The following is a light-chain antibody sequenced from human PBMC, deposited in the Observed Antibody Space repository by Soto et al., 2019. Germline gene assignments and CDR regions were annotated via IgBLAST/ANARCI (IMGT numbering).Light chain of an antibody. J-gene: IGKJ5*01. Sequence: EIVLTESPRTLSLSPGETATLSCRASQSVSNNYLAWYQQKPGQAPRLLIYGASNRATGIPDRFSGSGSGTDFTLTISSLEPEDSAVYYCQQRHMWPITFGQGTRLE. CDR3: QQRHMWPIT. CDR1: QSVSNNY. V-gene: IGKV3D-20*02. CDR2: GAS.